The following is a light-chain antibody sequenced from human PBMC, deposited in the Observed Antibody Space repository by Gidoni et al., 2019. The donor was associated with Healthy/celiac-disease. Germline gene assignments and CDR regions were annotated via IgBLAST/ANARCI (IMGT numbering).Light chain of an antibody. J-gene: IGKJ1*01. CDR3: QKYNSAPRT. CDR1: QGISIY. CDR2: AAS. V-gene: IGKV1-27*01. Sequence: IQMTQSPSSLSASVGDRVTITCRANQGISIYLAWYQQKPGKVPKLLIYAASTWQSGVPYRFSGSGSGTDFTLTISRLQPEDVATYYCQKYNSAPRTFGQGTKVEIK.